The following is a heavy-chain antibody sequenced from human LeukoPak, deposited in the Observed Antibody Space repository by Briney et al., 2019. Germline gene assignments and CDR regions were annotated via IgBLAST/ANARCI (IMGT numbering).Heavy chain of an antibody. V-gene: IGHV4-59*01. Sequence: SETLSLTCTVSGGSISSYYWSWIRQPPGKGLEWIGYIYYSGSTNYNPSLKSRVTISVDTSKNQFSLKLSSVTAADTAVYYCAIRPGYGDTFDYWGQGTLVTVSS. CDR1: GGSISSYY. CDR3: AIRPGYGDTFDY. D-gene: IGHD4-17*01. CDR2: IYYSGST. J-gene: IGHJ4*02.